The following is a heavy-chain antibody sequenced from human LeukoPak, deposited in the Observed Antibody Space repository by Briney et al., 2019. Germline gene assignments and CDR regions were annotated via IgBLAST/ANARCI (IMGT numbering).Heavy chain of an antibody. J-gene: IGHJ4*02. CDR2: IYYSGST. Sequence: SEALSLTCTVSGDSISSSSYYWGWIRQPPGKGLEWMGNIYYSGSTYYNPSLKSRVTISVDTSKNQFSVNLSSVTAADTAVYYCARERTSGWDAFDFWGQGTLVTVSS. CDR1: GDSISSSSYY. CDR3: ARERTSGWDAFDF. D-gene: IGHD6-19*01. V-gene: IGHV4-39*02.